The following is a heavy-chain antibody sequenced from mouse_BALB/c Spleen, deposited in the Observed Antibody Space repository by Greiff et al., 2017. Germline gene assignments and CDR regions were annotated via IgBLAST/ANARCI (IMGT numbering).Heavy chain of an antibody. CDR1: GFTFSSYT. Sequence: EVMLVESGGGLVKPGGSLKLSCAASGFTFSSYTMSWVRQTPEKRLEWVATISSGGGNTYYPDSVKGRFTISRDNAKNNLYLQMSSLRSEDTALYYCARYEEYGNYFFGWGQGTTLTVSS. J-gene: IGHJ2*01. CDR3: ARYEEYGNYFFG. CDR2: ISSGGGNT. V-gene: IGHV5-9*03. D-gene: IGHD2-10*02.